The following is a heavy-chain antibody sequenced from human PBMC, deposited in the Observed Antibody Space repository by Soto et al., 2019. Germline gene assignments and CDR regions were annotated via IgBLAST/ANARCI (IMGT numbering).Heavy chain of an antibody. CDR2: IIPIFGTA. CDR3: ASRGYSYGSRANYYYYGMDV. J-gene: IGHJ6*02. CDR1: GGTFSRYA. Sequence: SVKVSCKASGGTFSRYAISWVRQAPGQGLEWMGGIIPIFGTANYAQKFQGRVTITADESTSTAYMELSSLRSEDTAVYYCASRGYSYGSRANYYYYGMDVWGQGTTVTVSS. V-gene: IGHV1-69*13. D-gene: IGHD5-18*01.